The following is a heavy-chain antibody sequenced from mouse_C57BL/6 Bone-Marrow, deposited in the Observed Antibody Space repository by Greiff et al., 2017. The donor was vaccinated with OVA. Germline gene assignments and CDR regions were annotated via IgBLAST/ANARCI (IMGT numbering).Heavy chain of an antibody. V-gene: IGHV1-82*01. D-gene: IGHD1-1*01. CDR1: GYAFSSSW. Sequence: QVQLQQSGPELVKPGASVKISCKASGYAFSSSWMNWVKQRPGKGLEWIGRIYPGDGDTNYNGKFKGKATLTADKSSSTAYMQLSSLTSEDSAVYFCAKLGFSTTVVAGGPYWGQGTTLTVSS. CDR2: IYPGDGDT. J-gene: IGHJ2*01. CDR3: AKLGFSTTVVAGGPY.